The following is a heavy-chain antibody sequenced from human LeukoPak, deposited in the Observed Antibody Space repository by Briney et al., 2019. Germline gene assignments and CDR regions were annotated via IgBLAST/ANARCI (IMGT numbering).Heavy chain of an antibody. J-gene: IGHJ4*02. CDR1: GFSFRSYG. D-gene: IGHD3-22*01. CDR2: IGSDVSKK. CDR3: AKEIYYDSSAFFDY. V-gene: IGHV3-30*18. Sequence: PGGSLRLSCAASGFSFRSYGIHWVRQAPGKGLEWVAVIGSDVSKKYYADSVKGRFTISRDNSKNTLYLQMNSLRTEDTAMYFCAKEIYYDSSAFFDYWGQGTLVTVSS.